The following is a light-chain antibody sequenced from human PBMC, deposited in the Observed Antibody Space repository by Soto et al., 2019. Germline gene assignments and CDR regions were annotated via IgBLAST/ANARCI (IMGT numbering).Light chain of an antibody. CDR3: QQYGGSLFT. J-gene: IGKJ2*01. V-gene: IGKV3-20*01. CDR1: QSVSSSS. Sequence: EIVLTQSPGTLSLSPGDRATLSCRASQSVSSSSLAWYQQKPGQAPRLLISGASSRATGIPYRFSGSGSGTDFTLTITRLEPEDFAMYYCQQYGGSLFTFGQGTKLEIK. CDR2: GAS.